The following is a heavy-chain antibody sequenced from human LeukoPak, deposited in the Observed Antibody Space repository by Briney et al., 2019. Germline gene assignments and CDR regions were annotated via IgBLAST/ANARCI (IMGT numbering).Heavy chain of an antibody. V-gene: IGHV4-34*01. CDR2: INHSGST. CDR3: ASGPYDSSGYYYPFDY. Sequence: PSETLSLTCAVYGGSFSGYYWSWIRQPPGKGLEWIGEINHSGSTNYNPSLKSRVTISVDTSKNQFSLKLSSVTAADTAVYYCASGPYDSSGYYYPFDYWGQGTLVTVSS. D-gene: IGHD3-22*01. CDR1: GGSFSGYY. J-gene: IGHJ4*02.